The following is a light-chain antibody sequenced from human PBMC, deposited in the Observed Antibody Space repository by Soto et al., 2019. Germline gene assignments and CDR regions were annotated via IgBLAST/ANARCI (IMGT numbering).Light chain of an antibody. J-gene: IGLJ1*01. CDR1: SSDVGGYNY. Sequence: QSVLTQPASVSGSPGQSITISCTGTSSDVGGYNYVSWYQQHPGKAPKLMIYDVSNRPSGVSNRFSGSKSGNTASLTISGLQAEDEADYYCISYTSSSTLLFGTGTKLTVL. CDR2: DVS. CDR3: ISYTSSSTLL. V-gene: IGLV2-14*01.